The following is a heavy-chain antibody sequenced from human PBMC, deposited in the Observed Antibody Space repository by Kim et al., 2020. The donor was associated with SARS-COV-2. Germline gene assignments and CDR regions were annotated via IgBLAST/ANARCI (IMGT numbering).Heavy chain of an antibody. J-gene: IGHJ4*02. CDR2: YI. V-gene: IGHV3-21*01. D-gene: IGHD3-10*01. CDR3: AREDYGSGKY. Sequence: YIYYADSVKGRFTISRDNAKNSLYLQMNSLRAEDTAVYYCAREDYGSGKYWGQGTLVTVSS.